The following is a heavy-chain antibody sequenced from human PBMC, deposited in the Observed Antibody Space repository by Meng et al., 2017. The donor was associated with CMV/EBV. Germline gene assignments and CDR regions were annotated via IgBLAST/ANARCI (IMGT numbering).Heavy chain of an antibody. CDR1: GFSLSTSGVG. J-gene: IGHJ6*02. Sequence: SGPTLVKPTQTLTLTCTFSGFSLSTSGVGVGWIRQPPGKALEWLALIYWNDDKRYIPSLKSRLTITKDTSKNQVVPTMTNMDPVDTAPYYCAHQDQWLAPSYGIDVWGQGTTVTVSS. V-gene: IGHV2-5*01. CDR2: IYWNDDK. CDR3: AHQDQWLAPSYGIDV. D-gene: IGHD6-19*01.